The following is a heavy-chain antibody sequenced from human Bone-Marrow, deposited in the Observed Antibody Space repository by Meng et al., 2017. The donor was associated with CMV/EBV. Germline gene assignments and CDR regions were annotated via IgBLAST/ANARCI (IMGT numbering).Heavy chain of an antibody. J-gene: IGHJ4*02. CDR3: AGSHMY. CDR1: GFSFSAYT. V-gene: IGHV3-21*01. CDR2: ISSSANYI. Sequence: GGSLRLSCAASGFSFSAYTMHWVRQAPGKGLEWVSSISSSANYIYYADSMKGRFTVSRDNAKNSLFLQMNSLGAEDTAVYYCAGSHMYWGQGTLVTVSS.